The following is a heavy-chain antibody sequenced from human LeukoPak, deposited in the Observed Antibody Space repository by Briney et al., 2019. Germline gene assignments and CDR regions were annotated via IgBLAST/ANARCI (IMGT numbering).Heavy chain of an antibody. CDR2: IYYSGST. CDR1: GGSISNYY. D-gene: IGHD6-19*01. V-gene: IGHV4-59*12. Sequence: PSETLSLTCTVSGGSISNYYWSWIRQPPGKGLEWIGYIYYSGSTNYNPSLRSRVTISVDTSKNQFSLKLSSVTAADTAVYYCARYDVGWYYFDYWGQGTLVTVSS. J-gene: IGHJ4*02. CDR3: ARYDVGWYYFDY.